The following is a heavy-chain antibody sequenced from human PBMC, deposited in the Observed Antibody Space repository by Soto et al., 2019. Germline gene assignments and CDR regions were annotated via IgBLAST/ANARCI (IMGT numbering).Heavy chain of an antibody. J-gene: IGHJ4*02. V-gene: IGHV2-70*04. CDR2: IDWDDDK. D-gene: IGHD5-18*01. CDR1: GFSLITSGMR. CDR3: ARIRGYSYGHFDY. Sequence: CGPTLVNPTRTLPLTCTFAGFSLITSGMRVSWISQPPGKALEWLARIDWDDDKFYSTSLKTRLTISKDTSKNQVVLTMTNMDPVDTATYYCARIRGYSYGHFDYWGQGTMVTVSS.